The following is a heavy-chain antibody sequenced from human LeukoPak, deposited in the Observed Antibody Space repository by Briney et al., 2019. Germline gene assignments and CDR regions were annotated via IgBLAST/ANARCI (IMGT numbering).Heavy chain of an antibody. V-gene: IGHV4-39*01. J-gene: IGHJ4*02. Sequence: TSESLSLTCTVSGGSVRSSDSYWGWIRQPPGKEPEWIGSIYYSGSTYYKSSLRSRVSISVDTSNNHLSLNMTSVSAADSAIYYCVGHGNDIPPDQWGQGTLVTVSS. CDR1: GGSVRSSDSY. CDR3: VGHGNDIPPDQ. CDR2: IYYSGST. D-gene: IGHD1-1*01.